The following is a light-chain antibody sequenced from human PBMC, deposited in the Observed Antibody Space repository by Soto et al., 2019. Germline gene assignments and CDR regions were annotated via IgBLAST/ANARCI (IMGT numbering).Light chain of an antibody. Sequence: QSALTQTPSVSGAPGQSVTMSCAGSNSNIGAGYDVHWYKQVPGTAPKLLIYGNVNRPAGVLDRFSGSKSGASASLAITELQAEDEADYYCQSYDSSLSGWVFGGGTKLTVL. V-gene: IGLV1-40*01. CDR2: GNV. J-gene: IGLJ3*02. CDR1: NSNIGAGYD. CDR3: QSYDSSLSGWV.